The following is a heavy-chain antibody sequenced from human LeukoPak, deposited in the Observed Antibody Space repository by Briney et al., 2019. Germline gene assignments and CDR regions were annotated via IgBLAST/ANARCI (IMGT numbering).Heavy chain of an antibody. D-gene: IGHD3-3*01. V-gene: IGHV3-23*01. CDR1: GFTFSSYA. CDR2: ISGSGGST. Sequence: GGSLRLSCAASGFTFSSYAMSWVRQAPGKGLEWVSAISGSGGSTYYADSVKGRFTISRDNSKNTLYLQMNSLRAEDTAVYYCANFFLVDGIPYWGPGTLVTVSS. CDR3: ANFFLVDGIPY. J-gene: IGHJ4*02.